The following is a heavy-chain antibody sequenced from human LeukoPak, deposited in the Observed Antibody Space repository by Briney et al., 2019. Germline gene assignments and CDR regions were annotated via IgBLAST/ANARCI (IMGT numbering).Heavy chain of an antibody. CDR3: ARQGAGFLFDY. Sequence: GGSLRLSCAASGFTVSSNYMSWVRQAPGKGLEWVSVIYSGGSTYYAASVKGRFTISRDNSKNTLYLQMNSLRAEDTAVYYCARQGAGFLFDYWGQGPLVTVSS. V-gene: IGHV3-53*01. J-gene: IGHJ4*02. CDR1: GFTVSSNY. D-gene: IGHD1-26*01. CDR2: IYSGGST.